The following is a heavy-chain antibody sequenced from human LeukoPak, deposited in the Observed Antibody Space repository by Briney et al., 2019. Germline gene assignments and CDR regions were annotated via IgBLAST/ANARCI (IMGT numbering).Heavy chain of an antibody. D-gene: IGHD6-19*01. CDR2: ISSSSSTI. Sequence: PGGSLRLSCAASGFTFSSYWMHWVRQAPGKGLEWVSYISSSSSTIYYADSVKGRFTISRDNAKNSLYLQMNSLRAEDTAVYYCARDRSGEQWLGIDYWGQGTLVTVSS. CDR3: ARDRSGEQWLGIDY. J-gene: IGHJ4*02. V-gene: IGHV3-48*01. CDR1: GFTFSSYW.